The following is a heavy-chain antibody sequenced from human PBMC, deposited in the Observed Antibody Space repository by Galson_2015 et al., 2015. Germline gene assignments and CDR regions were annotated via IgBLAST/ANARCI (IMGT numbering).Heavy chain of an antibody. V-gene: IGHV3-7*01. D-gene: IGHD6-6*01. Sequence: SLRLSCAASGFTFNNYWMTWVRQAPGKGLEWVAEIKQDGSEKSCVESVKGRFTVSRDNAKNSLYLQMNGLRAEDTAVYYCARRFASSSVFDYWGQGTLVTVSS. J-gene: IGHJ4*02. CDR1: GFTFNNYW. CDR3: ARRFASSSVFDY. CDR2: IKQDGSEK.